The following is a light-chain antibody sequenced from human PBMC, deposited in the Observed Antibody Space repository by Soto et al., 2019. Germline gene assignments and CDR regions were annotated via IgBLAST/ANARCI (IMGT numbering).Light chain of an antibody. CDR2: WAS. J-gene: IGKJ1*01. V-gene: IGKV4-1*01. CDR3: QQYYSTPWT. CDR1: QTVLYSSNNKNY. Sequence: IVMTQYPDSLAVSLGERATINCKSSQTVLYSSNNKNYLAWYQQKPGQPPKVLIYWASTRESGVPDRFSGSGSGTDFTLTIGSLQAEDVAVYYCQQYYSTPWTFGQGTKVEIK.